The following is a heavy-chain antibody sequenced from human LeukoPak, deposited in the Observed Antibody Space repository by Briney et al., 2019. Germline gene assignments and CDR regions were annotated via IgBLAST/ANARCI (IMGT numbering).Heavy chain of an antibody. D-gene: IGHD3-10*01. CDR3: ATYAGSSSKYFRD. CDR1: GYSFTNYW. Sequence: GESLKISCKASGYSFTNYWIGWVRQMPGKGLEWMGIIYPGDSDTRYSPSFQGQVTISADKSISTAYLQRSSLQASDTAIHYCATYAGSSSKYFRDWGQGTLVTVSS. V-gene: IGHV5-51*01. J-gene: IGHJ1*01. CDR2: IYPGDSDT.